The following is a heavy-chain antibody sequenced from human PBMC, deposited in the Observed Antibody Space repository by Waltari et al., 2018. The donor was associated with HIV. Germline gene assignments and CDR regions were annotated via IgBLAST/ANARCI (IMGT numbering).Heavy chain of an antibody. J-gene: IGHJ6*02. CDR1: GGTFSSYA. V-gene: IGHV1-69*12. CDR2: IIPIFGTA. D-gene: IGHD4-4*01. CDR3: AGRAVGSNYGLFMHARTGMDV. Sequence: QVQLVQSGAEVKKPGSSVKVSCKASGGTFSSYAISWVRQAPGQGLEWMGGIIPIFGTANDAQKCQGRVTITADESTSTAYMELSSLRSEDTAVYYCAGRAVGSNYGLFMHARTGMDVWGQGTTVTVSS.